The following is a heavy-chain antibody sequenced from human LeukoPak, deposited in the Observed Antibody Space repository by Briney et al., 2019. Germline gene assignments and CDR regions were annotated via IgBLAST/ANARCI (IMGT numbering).Heavy chain of an antibody. CDR2: INPNSGGT. J-gene: IGHJ6*02. Sequence: ASVKVSCKASGYTFTSFFMHWVRQAPGQGLEWMGRINPNSGGTNYAQKFQGRVTMTRDTSISTAYMELSRLRSDDTAVYYCARVLVRGATNYYYYYGMDVWGQGTTVTVSS. V-gene: IGHV1-2*06. CDR1: GYTFTSFF. D-gene: IGHD1-26*01. CDR3: ARVLVRGATNYYYYYGMDV.